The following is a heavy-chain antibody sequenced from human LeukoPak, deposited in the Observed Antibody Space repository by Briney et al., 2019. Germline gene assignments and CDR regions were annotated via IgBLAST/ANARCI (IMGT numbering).Heavy chain of an antibody. CDR2: ISAYNGNT. Sequence: ASVKVSCKASGYTFTSYGISRVRQAPGQGLEWMGWISAYNGNTNYAQKLQGRVTMTTDTSTSTAYMELRSLRSDDTAVYYCARIWRQIAAAAGGIDYWGQGTLVTVSS. D-gene: IGHD6-13*01. CDR3: ARIWRQIAAAAGGIDY. V-gene: IGHV1-18*01. J-gene: IGHJ4*02. CDR1: GYTFTSYG.